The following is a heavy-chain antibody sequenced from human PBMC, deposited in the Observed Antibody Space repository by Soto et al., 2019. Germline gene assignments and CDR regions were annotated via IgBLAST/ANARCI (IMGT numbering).Heavy chain of an antibody. J-gene: IGHJ4*02. Sequence: PSETLSLTCAVSGGSISSYYWSWIRQPPGKGLEWIGYIYYSGSTNYNPSLKSRVTISVDTSKNQFSLKLSSVTAADTAVYYCARERVVAAGNPIDYWGQGTLVTVSS. V-gene: IGHV4-59*12. CDR2: IYYSGST. CDR3: ARERVVAAGNPIDY. CDR1: GGSISSYY. D-gene: IGHD6-13*01.